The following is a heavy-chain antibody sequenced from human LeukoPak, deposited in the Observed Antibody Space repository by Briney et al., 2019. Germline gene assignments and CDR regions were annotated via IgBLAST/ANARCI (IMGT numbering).Heavy chain of an antibody. CDR1: GFAFSSYW. CDR2: IKQDGSEK. CDR3: ARGLGYSYGNGDY. D-gene: IGHD5-18*01. Sequence: GGSLRLSCAASGFAFSSYWMSWVRQAPGKGLEWVANIKQDGSEKYYVDSVEGRFTISRDNAKNSLYLQLNSLRAGDTAVYYCARGLGYSYGNGDYWGQGTLVTVSS. V-gene: IGHV3-7*03. J-gene: IGHJ4*02.